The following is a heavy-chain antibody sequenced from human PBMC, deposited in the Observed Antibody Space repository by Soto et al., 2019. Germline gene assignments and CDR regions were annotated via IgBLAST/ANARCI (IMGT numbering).Heavy chain of an antibody. V-gene: IGHV1-18*01. CDR3: ARFWQPAIPAHRWFDL. Sequence: ASVKVSCKASGYTFTSYGISWVRQAPGQGLKWMGWISAYNGNTNYAQKLQGRVTMTTDTSTSTAYMELRSLRSDDTAVYYCARFWQPAIPAHRWFDLSGQGTLVNGSS. J-gene: IGHJ5*02. D-gene: IGHD3-3*01. CDR2: ISAYNGNT. CDR1: GYTFTSYG.